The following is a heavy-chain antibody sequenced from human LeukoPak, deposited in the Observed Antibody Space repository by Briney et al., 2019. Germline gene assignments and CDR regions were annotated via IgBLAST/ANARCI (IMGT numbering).Heavy chain of an antibody. CDR1: GGSISSSDYY. V-gene: IGHV4-39*01. J-gene: IGHJ5*02. D-gene: IGHD6-13*01. CDR3: ARDKAAAGTSCFDP. Sequence: PSETLSLTCTVSGGSISSSDYYWGWIRQPPGKGLEWIGSIYSSGATYYNPSLNSRVTISVDRSKNQLSVKLTSVTAADTAVCYCARDKAAAGTSCFDPWGQGTLVTVSS. CDR2: IYSSGAT.